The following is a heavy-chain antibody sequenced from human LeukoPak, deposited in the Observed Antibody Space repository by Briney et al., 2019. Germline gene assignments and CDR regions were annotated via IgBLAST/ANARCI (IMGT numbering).Heavy chain of an antibody. D-gene: IGHD6-13*01. CDR1: GFTFSSYA. Sequence: PGGSLRLSCAASGFTFSSYAMSWVRQAPGKGLEWVSAISGRGGSTYYADSVKGRFTISRDNSKNTLYLQMNSLRAEDTAVYYCAKDHQGMTYFDYWGQGTLVTVSS. J-gene: IGHJ4*02. V-gene: IGHV3-23*01. CDR2: ISGRGGST. CDR3: AKDHQGMTYFDY.